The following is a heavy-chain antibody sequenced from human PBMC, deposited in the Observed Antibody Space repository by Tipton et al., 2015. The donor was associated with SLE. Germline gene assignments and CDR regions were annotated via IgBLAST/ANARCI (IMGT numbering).Heavy chain of an antibody. V-gene: IGHV4-34*12. J-gene: IGHJ4*02. CDR1: GGSFGGYY. CDR2: VFRGGST. CDR3: ARHDYNDYYLDY. D-gene: IGHD4-11*01. Sequence: LRLSCSIYGGSFGGYYWSWIRQPPGKGLEWIGEVFRGGSTNYSPSLESRVTITVDMSKNQFSLKLSSVTAADTAVYYCARHDYNDYYLDYWGQGTLVTVSS.